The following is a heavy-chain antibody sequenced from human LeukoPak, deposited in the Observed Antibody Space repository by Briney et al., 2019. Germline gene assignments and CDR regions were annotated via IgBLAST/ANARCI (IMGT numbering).Heavy chain of an antibody. D-gene: IGHD4-17*01. CDR2: ISYIGST. Sequence: SETLSLTCAVSTDSISSHYWSWIRQPPGKGLEWIGYISYIGSTNYNPSLKSRVTISIDTSKNQFSLKLRSVTAADTAVYYCARDLITVTKGFDIWGQGTMVSISS. CDR1: TDSISSHY. V-gene: IGHV4-59*11. CDR3: ARDLITVTKGFDI. J-gene: IGHJ3*02.